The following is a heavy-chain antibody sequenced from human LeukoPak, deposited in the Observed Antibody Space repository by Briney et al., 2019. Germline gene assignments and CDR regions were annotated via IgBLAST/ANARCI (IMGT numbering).Heavy chain of an antibody. CDR3: GIRDTSAYYVF. Sequence: GGSLRLSCAASGFTFSTYAMSWVRQAPGTGLEWVSAIGGSGGTYYADSVKGRFTISRDNSKSALYLQMNGLRAEDTAVYYCGIRDTSAYYVFWGQGTLVTVSS. CDR2: IGGSGGT. CDR1: GFTFSTYA. D-gene: IGHD3-22*01. V-gene: IGHV3-23*01. J-gene: IGHJ4*02.